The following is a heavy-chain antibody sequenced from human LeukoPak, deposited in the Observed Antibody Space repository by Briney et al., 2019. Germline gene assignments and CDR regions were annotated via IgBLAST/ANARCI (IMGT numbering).Heavy chain of an antibody. CDR1: GLTFSSYS. CDR3: ARAYRIAAAGPCFDL. J-gene: IGHJ2*01. Sequence: GGSLRLSCAASGLTFSSYSMNWVRKAPGKGLEWVSSISSSSSYIYYADSVKGRFTISRDNAKNSLYLQMNSLRAEDTAVYYCARAYRIAAAGPCFDLWGRGTLVTVSS. V-gene: IGHV3-21*01. D-gene: IGHD6-13*01. CDR2: ISSSSSYI.